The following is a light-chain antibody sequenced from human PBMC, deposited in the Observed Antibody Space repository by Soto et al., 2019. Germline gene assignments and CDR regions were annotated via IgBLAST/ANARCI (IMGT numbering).Light chain of an antibody. V-gene: IGKV3-15*01. J-gene: IGKJ1*01. CDR3: QQYGSTTPWP. CDR1: QSVNNN. Sequence: EIVMTQSPATLSVSQGERATLSCTASQSVNNNVAWYQQKPGHAPRLLIYSASIGATGTPARFSGSGSGSDLTLTISSLENKDFTVYYCQQYGSTTPWPFGQGTKV. CDR2: SAS.